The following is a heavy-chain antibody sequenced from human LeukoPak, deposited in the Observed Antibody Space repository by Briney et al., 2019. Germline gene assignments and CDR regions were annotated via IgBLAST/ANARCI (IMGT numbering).Heavy chain of an antibody. CDR3: AKAPHHGMIVVVSY. D-gene: IGHD3-22*01. Sequence: GGSLRLSCAASGFTFSSYAMSWVRQASGKGLEWVSAISGSGGSTYYADSVKGRFTISRDNSKNTLYLQMNSLRAEDTAVYYCAKAPHHGMIVVVSYWGQGTLVTVSS. J-gene: IGHJ4*02. CDR2: ISGSGGST. V-gene: IGHV3-23*01. CDR1: GFTFSSYA.